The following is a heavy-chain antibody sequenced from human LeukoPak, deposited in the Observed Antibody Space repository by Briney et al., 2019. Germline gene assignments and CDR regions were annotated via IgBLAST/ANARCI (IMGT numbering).Heavy chain of an antibody. J-gene: IGHJ4*02. CDR2: INPSGGST. CDR3: AVPDKEGDVYNLGY. D-gene: IGHD5-24*01. V-gene: IGHV1-46*01. Sequence: ASVKVSRKASGYTFTSYYIRWVRQAPGQGLEWMGIINPSGGSTSYAQKFQGRVTMTRDMSTSTVYMELSSLRSEDTAVYYCAVPDKEGDVYNLGYWGQGTLVTVSS. CDR1: GYTFTSYY.